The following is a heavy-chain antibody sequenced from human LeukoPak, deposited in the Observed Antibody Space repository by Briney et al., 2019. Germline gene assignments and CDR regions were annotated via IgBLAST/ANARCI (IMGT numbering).Heavy chain of an antibody. Sequence: GGSLRLSCAASGFTFSIYAMSWVRQAPGKGLEWVSAISGSGGSTYYADSVKGRFTISRDNSKNTLYLQMNSLRAEDTAVYYCAISGVRCSGGSCYSPPTYYFDYWGQGTLVTVSS. CDR2: ISGSGGST. V-gene: IGHV3-23*01. J-gene: IGHJ4*02. CDR1: GFTFSIYA. CDR3: AISGVRCSGGSCYSPPTYYFDY. D-gene: IGHD2-15*01.